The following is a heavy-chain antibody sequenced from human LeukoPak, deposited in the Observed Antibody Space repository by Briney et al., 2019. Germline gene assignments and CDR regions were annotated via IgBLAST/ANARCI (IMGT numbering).Heavy chain of an antibody. V-gene: IGHV1-8*01. Sequence: GAPVKVSCKASGYTFTSYDINWVRQATGQGLEWMGWMNPNSGNTGYAQKLQGRVTMTTDTSTSTAYMELRSLRSDDTAVYYCARDTYYYDNSGYFDYWGQGTLVTVSS. CDR3: ARDTYYYDNSGYFDY. CDR2: MNPNSGNT. J-gene: IGHJ4*02. D-gene: IGHD3-22*01. CDR1: GYTFTSYD.